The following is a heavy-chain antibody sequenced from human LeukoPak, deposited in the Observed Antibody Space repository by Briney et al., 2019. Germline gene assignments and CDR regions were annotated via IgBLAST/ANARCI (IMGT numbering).Heavy chain of an antibody. Sequence: GGSLRLSCAASGFTFSSYEMNWVRQAPGKGLEWVSYISSSGSTIYYADSVKGRFTISRDNAKNSLYLQINSLRAEDTAVYYCARDSSGYFHWFDPWGQGTLVTVSS. J-gene: IGHJ5*02. CDR1: GFTFSSYE. CDR3: ARDSSGYFHWFDP. V-gene: IGHV3-48*03. CDR2: ISSSGSTI. D-gene: IGHD3-22*01.